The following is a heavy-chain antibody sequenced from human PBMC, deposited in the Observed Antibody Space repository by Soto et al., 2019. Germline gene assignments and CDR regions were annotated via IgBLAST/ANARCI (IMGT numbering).Heavy chain of an antibody. CDR2: ISSSSSTT. J-gene: IGHJ4*02. V-gene: IGHV3-48*02. CDR3: ARASGYCSAGDCFHFDY. D-gene: IGHD2-15*01. Sequence: EVQLVESGGGLVQPGGSLRLSCAASGFTFSSYSMTWVRQAPGKGLEWVSYISSSSSTTYYADSVKGRFTISRDKAKNSLFLQMNSLRDEDTAVYYCARASGYCSAGDCFHFDYWGQGTLVTVSS. CDR1: GFTFSSYS.